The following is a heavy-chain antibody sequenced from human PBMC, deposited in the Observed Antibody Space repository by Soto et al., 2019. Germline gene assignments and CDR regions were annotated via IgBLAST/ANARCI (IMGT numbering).Heavy chain of an antibody. CDR1: GGTFSTYG. D-gene: IGHD6-13*01. CDR3: ARDGRSSSYDF. Sequence: QVQLVQSGAEVKKPGSSVKVSCKSSGGTFSTYGINWVRQAPGQGLEWMGMIIPNFGTPTYAQKFRGRVSITADESTSTAYMELSSLTSDYTAFYYCARDGRSSSYDFWGQGTLVTVSS. CDR2: IIPNFGTP. V-gene: IGHV1-69*18. J-gene: IGHJ4*02.